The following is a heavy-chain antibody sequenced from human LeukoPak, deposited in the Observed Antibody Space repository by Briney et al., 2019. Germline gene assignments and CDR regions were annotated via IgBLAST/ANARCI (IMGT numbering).Heavy chain of an antibody. Sequence: SGPALVKPTQTLTLTCTSSGFSLSTSGMRVSWIRQPPGKALEWLARIDWDDDKFYSTSLKTRLTISKDTSKNQVVLTMTNMDPVDTATYYCARTRDGYNWGYWFDPWGQGTLVTVSS. V-gene: IGHV2-70*04. J-gene: IGHJ5*02. CDR3: ARTRDGYNWGYWFDP. CDR1: GFSLSTSGMR. D-gene: IGHD5-24*01. CDR2: IDWDDDK.